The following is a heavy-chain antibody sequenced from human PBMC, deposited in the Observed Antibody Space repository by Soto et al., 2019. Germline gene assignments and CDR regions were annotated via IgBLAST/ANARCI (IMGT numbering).Heavy chain of an antibody. CDR3: ARFRPRLRFLEWSSAHDYYYMDV. CDR2: IYYSGST. Sequence: SETLSLTCTVSGGSISSYYWSWIRQPPGKGLEWIGYIYYSGSTNYNPSLKSRVTISVDTSKNQFSLKLSSVTAADTAVYYCARFRPRLRFLEWSSAHDYYYMDVWGKGTTVTVSS. CDR1: GGSISSYY. V-gene: IGHV4-59*01. J-gene: IGHJ6*03. D-gene: IGHD3-3*01.